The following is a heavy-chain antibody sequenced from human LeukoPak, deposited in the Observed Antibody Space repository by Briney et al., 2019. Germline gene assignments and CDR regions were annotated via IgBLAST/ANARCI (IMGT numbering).Heavy chain of an antibody. D-gene: IGHD3-16*02. Sequence: PSETLSLTCTVSGYSISSGYYWGWIRQPPGKGLEWIGTMYHSGSTYYNPSLKSRVTISVDTSKNQFSLKLSSVTAAGTAVYYCARYDVWGSYRAFDYWGQGTLVTVSS. CDR2: MYHSGST. J-gene: IGHJ4*02. V-gene: IGHV4-38-2*02. CDR3: ARYDVWGSYRAFDY. CDR1: GYSISSGYY.